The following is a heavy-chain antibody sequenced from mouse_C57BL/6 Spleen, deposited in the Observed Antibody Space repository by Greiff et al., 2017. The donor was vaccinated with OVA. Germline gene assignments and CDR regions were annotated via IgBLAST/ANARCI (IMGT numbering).Heavy chain of an antibody. CDR3: AIGYYYGSSYVDFDV. CDR1: GYSFTDYN. V-gene: IGHV1-39*01. Sequence: EVQGVESGPELVKPGASVKISCKASGYSFTDYNMNWVKQSNGKSLEWIGVINPNYGTTSYNQKFKGKATLTVDQSSSTAYMQLNSLTSEDSAVYYCAIGYYYGSSYVDFDVWGTGTTVTVSS. CDR2: INPNYGTT. D-gene: IGHD1-1*01. J-gene: IGHJ1*03.